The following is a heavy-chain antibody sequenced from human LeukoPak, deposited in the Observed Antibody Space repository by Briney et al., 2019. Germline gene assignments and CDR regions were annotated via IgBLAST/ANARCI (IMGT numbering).Heavy chain of an antibody. J-gene: IGHJ3*01. V-gene: IGHV1-18*01. D-gene: IGHD3-16*01. Sequence: ASVKVSCKASGYTFTNYAISWVRQAPGQGLEWMGWIGTYNGNPDYTQSLQGRVTMTTDTSTSTAYMELRSLKSDDTAVYYCAREDPGGAFDVWGRGTMAIVSS. CDR3: AREDPGGAFDV. CDR2: IGTYNGNP. CDR1: GYTFTNYA.